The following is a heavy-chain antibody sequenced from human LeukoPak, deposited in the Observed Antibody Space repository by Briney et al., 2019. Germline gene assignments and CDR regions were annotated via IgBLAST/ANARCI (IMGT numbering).Heavy chain of an antibody. CDR1: GFTFSNYA. J-gene: IGHJ4*02. CDR2: ISSNGGST. CDR3: ARDQGSPGYCSGGSCPIGY. D-gene: IGHD2-15*01. V-gene: IGHV3-64*01. Sequence: GGSLRLSCAASGFTFSNYAMSWVRQAPGKGLEYVSAISSNGGSTYYANSVKGRFTISRDNSKNTLYLQMGSLRAEDMAVYYCARDQGSPGYCSGGSCPIGYWGQGTLVTVSS.